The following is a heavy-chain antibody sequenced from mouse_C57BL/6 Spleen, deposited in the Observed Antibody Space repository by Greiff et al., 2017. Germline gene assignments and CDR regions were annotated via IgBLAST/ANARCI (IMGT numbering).Heavy chain of an antibody. J-gene: IGHJ2*01. V-gene: IGHV5-4*01. Sequence: EVKLVESGGGLVKPGGSLKLSCAASGFTFSSYAMSWVRQTPEKRLEWVATISDGGSYTYYPDNVKGRFTISRDNAKNNLYLQMSLLKSEDTAMYYCARDSSYFDYWGQGTTLTVSS. CDR2: ISDGGSYT. CDR3: ARDSSYFDY. D-gene: IGHD1-1*01. CDR1: GFTFSSYA.